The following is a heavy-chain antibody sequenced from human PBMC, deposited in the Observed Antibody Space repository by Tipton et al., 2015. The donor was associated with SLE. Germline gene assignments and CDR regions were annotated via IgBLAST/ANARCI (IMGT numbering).Heavy chain of an antibody. J-gene: IGHJ3*02. V-gene: IGHV4-34*01. Sequence: TLSLTCAVYGGSFSGYYWSWIRQPPGKGLEWIGEINHSGSTNYNPSLKSRVTISVDTSKNQFSLKLSSVTAADTAVYYCARASESYYAFDIWGQGTMVTVSS. CDR3: ARASESYYAFDI. CDR1: GGSFSGYY. CDR2: INHSGST. D-gene: IGHD1-26*01.